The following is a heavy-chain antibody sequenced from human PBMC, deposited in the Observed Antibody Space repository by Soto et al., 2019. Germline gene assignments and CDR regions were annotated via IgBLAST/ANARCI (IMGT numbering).Heavy chain of an antibody. Sequence: EVQLVESGGVVVQPGGSLRLSCAASGFTFDDYTMHWVRQAPGKGLEWVSLISWDGGSTYYADSVKGRFTISRDNSKISLYLQMSCLRTEDAALYYCANSSFGCSSTSCHYFDYWGQGTLGTVSS. D-gene: IGHD2-2*01. V-gene: IGHV3-43*01. J-gene: IGHJ4*02. CDR1: GFTFDDYT. CDR3: ANSSFGCSSTSCHYFDY. CDR2: ISWDGGST.